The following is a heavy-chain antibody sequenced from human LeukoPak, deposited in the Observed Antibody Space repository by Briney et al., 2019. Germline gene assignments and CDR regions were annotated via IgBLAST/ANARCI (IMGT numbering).Heavy chain of an antibody. J-gene: IGHJ4*02. CDR3: TADVAGVGKGEFDH. CDR1: GFNFNDAW. Sequence: GGSLRLSCAASGFNFNDAWMNWVRQAQGKGLEWIGRLQGKNYGGKRDYSAPVKGRFTISGDDSNSTVYLEMNSLETEDTGVYYCTADVAGVGKGEFDHWGQGAQVTVSS. V-gene: IGHV3-15*01. D-gene: IGHD6-13*01. CDR2: LQGKNYGGKR.